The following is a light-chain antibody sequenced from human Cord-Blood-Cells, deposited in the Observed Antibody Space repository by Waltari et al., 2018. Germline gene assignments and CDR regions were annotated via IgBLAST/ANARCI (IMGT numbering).Light chain of an antibody. J-gene: IGLJ2*01. CDR2: DVS. Sequence: QSALTQPASVSGSPGQSITISCTGTSSDVGGYNYVSWYQQHPGKAPKLMIYDVSHRRSGVPDRFSGCKSGNTASRTISGLQAEYEADYYCSSYTSSSTLGIFGGGTKWTVL. V-gene: IGLV2-14*01. CDR3: SSYTSSSTLGI. CDR1: SSDVGGYNY.